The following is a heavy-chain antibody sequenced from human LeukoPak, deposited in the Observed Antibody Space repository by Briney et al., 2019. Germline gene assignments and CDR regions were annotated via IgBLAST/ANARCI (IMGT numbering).Heavy chain of an antibody. CDR2: IYSGGTT. V-gene: IGHV3-53*01. CDR1: GFTVSSYY. Sequence: GGSLRLSCAASGFTVSSYYMSWVRQAPGKGLEWVSVIYSGGTTHYADSVRGRFTISRDNSKNTLYLQMNSLRAEGTAVYYCARVDYGDYKAQYYFDYWGQGTLVTVSS. CDR3: ARVDYGDYKAQYYFDY. D-gene: IGHD4-17*01. J-gene: IGHJ4*02.